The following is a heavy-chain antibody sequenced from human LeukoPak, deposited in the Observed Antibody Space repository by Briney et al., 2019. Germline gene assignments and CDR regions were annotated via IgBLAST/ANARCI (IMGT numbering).Heavy chain of an antibody. CDR3: ARERNFHYFDY. V-gene: IGHV3-21*01. J-gene: IGHJ4*02. Sequence: GGSLRLSCAASGFTFNDYTMTWVRRAPGKGLEWVSSITGDCNYIFYADSVKGRFTISRDNAQNSLFLELNSLRGDDTAVYYCARERNFHYFDYWGQGALVTVSS. CDR2: ITGDCNYI. CDR1: GFTFNDYT. D-gene: IGHD3-3*01.